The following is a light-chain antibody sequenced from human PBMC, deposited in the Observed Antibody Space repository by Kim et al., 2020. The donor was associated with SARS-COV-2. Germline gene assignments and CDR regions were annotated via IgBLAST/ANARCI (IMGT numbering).Light chain of an antibody. Sequence: VSPGESAALSCGASQTVSTNVAWYQQKPGQAPRLVIFGASNRATGIPGRFSGSGSGTEFTLTISSLQSEDFAVYYCQQYNNWPPYTFGQGTKLEI. CDR3: QQYNNWPPYT. J-gene: IGKJ2*01. CDR1: QTVSTN. CDR2: GAS. V-gene: IGKV3-15*01.